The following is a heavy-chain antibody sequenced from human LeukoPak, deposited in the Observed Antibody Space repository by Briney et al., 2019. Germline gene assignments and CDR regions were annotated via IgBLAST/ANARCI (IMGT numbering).Heavy chain of an antibody. CDR2: INHSGST. V-gene: IGHV4-34*01. Sequence: SETLSLTCAVYGGSFSGYYWSWIRQPPGKGLEWIGEINHSGSTNYNPSLKSRVTISVDTSKNQFSLKLTAVTAPDPAVYYCGGSSREAVAPNYYYYYYMDVWGKGTTVTVSS. D-gene: IGHD6-19*01. CDR1: GGSFSGYY. CDR3: GGSSREAVAPNYYYYYYMDV. J-gene: IGHJ6*03.